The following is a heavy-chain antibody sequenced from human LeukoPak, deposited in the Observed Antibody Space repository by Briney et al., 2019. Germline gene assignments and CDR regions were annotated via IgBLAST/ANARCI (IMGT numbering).Heavy chain of an antibody. CDR3: ARGLGRGSSSWYDY. V-gene: IGHV4-59*08. J-gene: IGHJ4*02. CDR1: GGSLSSYY. D-gene: IGHD6-13*01. Sequence: PSETLSLTCTVSGGSLSSYYWSWIRQPPGKGLERMGYIYHSGSTNYNPSLKSRVTISVDTSKNQFSLKLSSVTAADTAVYYCARGLGRGSSSWYDYWGQGTLVTVSS. CDR2: IYHSGST.